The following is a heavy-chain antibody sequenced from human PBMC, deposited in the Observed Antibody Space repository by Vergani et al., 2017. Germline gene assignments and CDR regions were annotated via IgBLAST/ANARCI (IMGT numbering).Heavy chain of an antibody. CDR3: ARSPRQYQLPWGWFDT. V-gene: IGHV3-21*01. Sequence: VQLVESGGGVVQPGRSLRLSCAASGFSLTTSGMNWVRQAPGKGLEWVSSIIGVSSFIYYADSVKGRFTISRDNAKNSLYLQMNSLRPEDTAVYYCARSPRQYQLPWGWFDTWGQGTLVTVSS. CDR2: IIGVSSFI. J-gene: IGHJ5*02. CDR1: GFSLTTSG. D-gene: IGHD2-2*01.